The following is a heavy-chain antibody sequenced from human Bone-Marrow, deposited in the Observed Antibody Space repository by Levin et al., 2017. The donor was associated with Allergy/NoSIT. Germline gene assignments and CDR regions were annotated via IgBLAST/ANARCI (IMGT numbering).Heavy chain of an antibody. D-gene: IGHD4-23*01. J-gene: IGHJ4*02. V-gene: IGHV3-74*01. Sequence: GGSLRLSCTASGFTFSSYWMHWVRQGLGKGLVWVSRINSDGSYTNYADSVKGRFTISRDNAKNTLYLQLNSLRAEDTAVYYCARDRDYGGNRFDYWGQGTLVTVSS. CDR2: INSDGSYT. CDR1: GFTFSSYW. CDR3: ARDRDYGGNRFDY.